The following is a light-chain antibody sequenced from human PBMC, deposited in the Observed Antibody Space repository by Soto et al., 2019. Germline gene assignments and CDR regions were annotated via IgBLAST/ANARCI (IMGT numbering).Light chain of an antibody. J-gene: IGKJ3*01. Sequence: DIQTTQSLSPLSASVGEGVTIACWARQSINTYFNWFQQTPGKATTLLIYAASTLPSGVPSTFSCSGSGTDFTLTISSLRREDFATYYFKQIFSGPGTFALGTKVD. CDR2: AAS. CDR1: QSINTY. CDR3: KQIFSGPGT. V-gene: IGKV1-39*01.